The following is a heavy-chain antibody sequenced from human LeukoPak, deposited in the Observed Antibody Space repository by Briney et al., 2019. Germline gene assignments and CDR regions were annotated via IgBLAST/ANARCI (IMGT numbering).Heavy chain of an antibody. V-gene: IGHV4-30-4*01. CDR1: GGSISRGDYY. CDR2: IYYSGST. D-gene: IGHD5-18*01. CDR3: ARGGVWLREVDY. Sequence: SETLSLTCTVSGGSISRGDYYWSWIRQPPGKGLEWIGYIYYSGSTYYNPSLKSRFTISVDTSKTQFSLKLSSVTAADTAVYYCARGGVWLREVDYWGQGTLVTVSS. J-gene: IGHJ4*02.